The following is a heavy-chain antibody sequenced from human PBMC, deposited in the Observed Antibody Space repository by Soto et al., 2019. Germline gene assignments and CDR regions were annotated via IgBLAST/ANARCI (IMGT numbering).Heavy chain of an antibody. CDR1: GVSISGYY. J-gene: IGHJ3*01. V-gene: IGHV4-59*01. D-gene: IGHD2-15*01. CDR3: ARGMGNGLPGAFDV. CDR2: ISFSGST. Sequence: QVQLQESGPGLVKPSETLSLTCTVSGVSISGYYWSWIRQSPGRGLEWIGYISFSGSTNYNPSLKGRVTISLDTSKNQFPLKLSSVTAADTAMYYCARGMGNGLPGAFDVWGPGATVTVSS.